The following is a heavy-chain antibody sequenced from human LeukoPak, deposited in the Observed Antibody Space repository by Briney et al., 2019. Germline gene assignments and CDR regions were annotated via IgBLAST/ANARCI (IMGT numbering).Heavy chain of an antibody. D-gene: IGHD6-19*01. J-gene: IGHJ4*02. CDR3: IVLAVTGTLGFDY. CDR2: ISGSSNTI. V-gene: IGHV3-48*01. Sequence: PGGSLRLSCAASGFTFDDYGMSWVRQAPGKGLEWVSYISGSSNTIYYADSVKGRFTISRDNAKNSLYLQMNSLRAEDTAVYYCIVLAVTGTLGFDYWGQGTLVTVSS. CDR1: GFTFDDYG.